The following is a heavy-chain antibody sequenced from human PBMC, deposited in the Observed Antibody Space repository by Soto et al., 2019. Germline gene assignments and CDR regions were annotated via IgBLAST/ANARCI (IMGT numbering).Heavy chain of an antibody. V-gene: IGHV5-10-1*01. CDR2: IDPSDSYT. CDR1: GYSFTSYW. CDR3: ARVASPDAFDI. Sequence: GESLKISCKGSGYSFTSYWISWVPQMPGKGLEWMGRIDPSDSYTNYSPSFQGHVTISADKSISTAYLQWSSLKAADTAMYYCARVASPDAFDIWGQGTMVTVSS. J-gene: IGHJ3*02.